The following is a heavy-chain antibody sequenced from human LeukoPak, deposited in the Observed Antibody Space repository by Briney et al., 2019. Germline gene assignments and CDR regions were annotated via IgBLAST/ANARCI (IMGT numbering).Heavy chain of an antibody. D-gene: IGHD2-21*02. Sequence: PSETLSLTCTVSGGSISSGRYCWGWIRQSPGKGLEWIGNVCYGGNTYYTPSLKSRVTISVDTSKSQFSLRLSSVTAADTAVFYCARHFRYCGGDWGAFFDFWGQGSLVTVSS. CDR1: GGSISSGRYC. J-gene: IGHJ4*02. V-gene: IGHV4-39*01. CDR3: ARHFRYCGGDWGAFFDF. CDR2: VCYGGNT.